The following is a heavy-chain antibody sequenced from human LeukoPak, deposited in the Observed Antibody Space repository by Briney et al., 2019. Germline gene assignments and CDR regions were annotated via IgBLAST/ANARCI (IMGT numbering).Heavy chain of an antibody. D-gene: IGHD3-10*01. Sequence: GGSLRLSCAASGFTFSSYAMNWVRQAPGKGLEWVSAISGSGGSTYYADSVKGRFTISRDNSKNTLYLQMNGLRAEDTAVYYCAKTVTYGSGSYYSSFDYWGRGTLVTVSS. CDR1: GFTFSSYA. V-gene: IGHV3-23*01. J-gene: IGHJ4*02. CDR3: AKTVTYGSGSYYSSFDY. CDR2: ISGSGGST.